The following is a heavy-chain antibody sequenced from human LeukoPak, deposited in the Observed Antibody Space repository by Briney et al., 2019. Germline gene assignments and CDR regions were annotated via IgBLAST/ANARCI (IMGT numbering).Heavy chain of an antibody. V-gene: IGHV3-48*04. Sequence: PGGSLRLSCAASGFTFSSYSMNWVRQAPGKGLEWVSYISSSSSTIYYADSVKGRFTISRDNAKNSLYLQMNSLRAEDTAVYYCARPTNHAHFDWLLPSNDAFDIWGQGTMVTVSS. J-gene: IGHJ3*02. CDR3: ARPTNHAHFDWLLPSNDAFDI. CDR1: GFTFSSYS. CDR2: ISSSSSTI. D-gene: IGHD3-9*01.